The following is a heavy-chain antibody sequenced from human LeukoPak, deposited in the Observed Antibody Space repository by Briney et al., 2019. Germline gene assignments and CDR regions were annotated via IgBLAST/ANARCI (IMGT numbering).Heavy chain of an antibody. D-gene: IGHD3-10*01. Sequence: GGSLRLSCAASGFTFSDYYMSWIRQAPGKGREWVSYISSSGSTIYYADSVKGLFTISRDNAKNSLYLQMNSLRAEDTAVYYCARVRYYGSAHPDYWGQGTLVTVSS. CDR3: ARVRYYGSAHPDY. J-gene: IGHJ4*02. CDR2: ISSSGSTI. CDR1: GFTFSDYY. V-gene: IGHV3-11*04.